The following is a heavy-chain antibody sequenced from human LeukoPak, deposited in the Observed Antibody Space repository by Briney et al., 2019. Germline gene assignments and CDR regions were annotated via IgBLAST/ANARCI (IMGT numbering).Heavy chain of an antibody. Sequence: SETLSLTCTVSGGSISSSIYYWGWIRQPPGKGLEWIGSIYYSGSTYYNPSLKSRVTISVDTSKNQFSLKLSSVTAADTAVYYCARSRLWFDYWGQGTLVTVSS. D-gene: IGHD2-21*01. CDR2: IYYSGST. CDR3: ARSRLWFDY. V-gene: IGHV4-39*01. CDR1: GGSISSSIYY. J-gene: IGHJ4*02.